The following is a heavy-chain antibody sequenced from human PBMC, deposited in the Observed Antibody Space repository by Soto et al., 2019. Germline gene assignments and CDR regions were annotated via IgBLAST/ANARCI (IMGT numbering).Heavy chain of an antibody. CDR3: ARTSGDYGLSKYFQH. V-gene: IGHV4-31*03. D-gene: IGHD4-17*01. CDR1: GDSINSGGYY. CDR2: IYYSGTT. J-gene: IGHJ1*01. Sequence: SETLSLTCTVSGDSINSGGYYWSWIRQHPGKGLEWIGYIYYSGTTFYNPSLKSRVTISVDTSKNQFSLKLSSVTAADTAIYYCARTSGDYGLSKYFQHWGQGALVTVSS.